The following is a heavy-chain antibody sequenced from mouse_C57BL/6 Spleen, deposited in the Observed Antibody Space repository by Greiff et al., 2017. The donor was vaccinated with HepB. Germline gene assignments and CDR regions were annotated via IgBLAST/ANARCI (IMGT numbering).Heavy chain of an antibody. CDR1: GFTFSSYG. CDR3: ARREGPFDY. J-gene: IGHJ2*01. CDR2: ISSGGSYT. V-gene: IGHV5-6*02. Sequence: EVKLMESGGDLVKPGGSLKLSCAASGFTFSSYGMSWVRQTPDKRLEWVATISSGGSYTYYPDSVKGRFTISRDNAKNTLYLQMSSLKSEDTAMYYCARREGPFDYWGQGTTLTVSS.